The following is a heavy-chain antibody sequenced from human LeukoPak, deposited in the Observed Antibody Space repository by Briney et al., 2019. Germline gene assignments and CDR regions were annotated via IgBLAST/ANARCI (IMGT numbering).Heavy chain of an antibody. D-gene: IGHD1-26*01. CDR3: AKASIPVGATDY. CDR2: ISGSGGST. CDR1: GFTSSSYA. J-gene: IGHJ4*02. Sequence: GGSLRLSCAASGFTSSSYAMSWVRQAPGKGLEWVSAISGSGGSTYYADSVKGRFTISRDNSKNTLYLQMNSLRAEDTAVYYCAKASIPVGATDYWGQGTLVTVSS. V-gene: IGHV3-23*01.